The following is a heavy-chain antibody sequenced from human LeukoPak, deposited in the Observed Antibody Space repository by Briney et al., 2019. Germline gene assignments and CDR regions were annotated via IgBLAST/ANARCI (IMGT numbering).Heavy chain of an antibody. CDR1: GYRLTSYF. Sequence: ASVKVSCKSSGYRLTSYFMHWVRQAPGHGLEWMGVITPSGDGASYTQKFQGRVTMTRDMSTNTDFMELTSLRSEDSALYFCTREFPSTGYFDYWGQGTLVTVSS. D-gene: IGHD1-1*01. V-gene: IGHV1-46*01. CDR3: TREFPSTGYFDY. J-gene: IGHJ4*02. CDR2: ITPSGDGA.